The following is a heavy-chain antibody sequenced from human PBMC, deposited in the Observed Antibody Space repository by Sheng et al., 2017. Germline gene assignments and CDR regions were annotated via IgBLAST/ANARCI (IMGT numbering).Heavy chain of an antibody. J-gene: IGHJ5*02. D-gene: IGHD3-10*01. CDR3: ARGRGVRPHGLARSRLDP. Sequence: QVQLQQWGAGLLKPSETLSLTCAVYGGSFSGYYWSWIRQPPGKGLEWIGEINHSGSTNYNPSLKSRVTISVDTSKNQFSLKLSSVTAADTAVYYCARGRGVRPHGLARSRLDPWGQGTLVTVSS. CDR1: GGSFSGYY. V-gene: IGHV4-34*01. CDR2: INHSGST.